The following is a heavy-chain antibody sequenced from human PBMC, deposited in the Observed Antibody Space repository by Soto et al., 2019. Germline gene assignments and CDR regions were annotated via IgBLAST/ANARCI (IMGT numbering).Heavy chain of an antibody. CDR1: GFTFTTSA. D-gene: IGHD3-9*01. CDR3: AANVKHYNVLTSYGWNWFEP. J-gene: IGHJ5*02. CDR2: IVVGSANT. Sequence: QMQLVQSGPEVKKPGTSVKVSCKTFGFTFTTSAVQWVRQARGQRLEWIGWIVVGSANTDYAQKFQERVTITRDVSTSTAYMELSNLRFEDTAVYYCAANVKHYNVLTSYGWNWFEPWGQGTLVTVSS. V-gene: IGHV1-58*01.